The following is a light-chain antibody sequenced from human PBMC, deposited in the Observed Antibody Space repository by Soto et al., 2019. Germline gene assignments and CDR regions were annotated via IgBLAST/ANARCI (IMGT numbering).Light chain of an antibody. CDR2: DAS. Sequence: EIVLTQSPGTLSLSPGERAPLSCRASQSINTYLAWYQQKPGQAPRLLIYDASKRATGIPARFSGSGSGTNFTLTISSLEPEDFAVYYCQQRRSWQVTFGQGTRLEIK. CDR3: QQRRSWQVT. CDR1: QSINTY. J-gene: IGKJ5*01. V-gene: IGKV3D-11*02.